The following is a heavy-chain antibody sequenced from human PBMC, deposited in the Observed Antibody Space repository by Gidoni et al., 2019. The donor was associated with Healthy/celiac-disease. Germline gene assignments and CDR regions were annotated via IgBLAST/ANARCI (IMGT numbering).Heavy chain of an antibody. D-gene: IGHD2-2*01. CDR2: IRSKADGGTT. V-gene: IGHV3-49*03. J-gene: IGHJ3*02. Sequence: EVQLVESGGGLVQPGRSLRLSCTASGFTFGDYAMSCFRQAPGKGLEWVGFIRSKADGGTTEYAASVKGRFTISRDDSKSIAYLQMNSLKTEDTAVYYCTRGTPTRLGYCSSTSCSDAFDIWGQGTMVTVSS. CDR3: TRGTPTRLGYCSSTSCSDAFDI. CDR1: GFTFGDYA.